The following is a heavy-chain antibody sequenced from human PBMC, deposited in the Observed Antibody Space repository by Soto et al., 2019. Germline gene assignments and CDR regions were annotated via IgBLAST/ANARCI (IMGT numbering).Heavy chain of an antibody. CDR2: IYSGGST. CDR1: GFTVSSNY. CDR3: ARSMFRGYSFFLPTFDY. V-gene: IGHV3-53*01. Sequence: EVQLVESGGGLIQPGGSLRLSCAASGFTVSSNYMSWVRQAPGKGLEWVSVIYSGGSTYYADSVKGRFTISRDNSKNTXYLQMNSLRAEDTAVYYCARSMFRGYSFFLPTFDYWGQGTLVTVSS. J-gene: IGHJ4*02. D-gene: IGHD5-18*01.